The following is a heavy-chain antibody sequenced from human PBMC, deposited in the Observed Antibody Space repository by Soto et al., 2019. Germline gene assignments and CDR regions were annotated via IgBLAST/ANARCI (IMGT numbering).Heavy chain of an antibody. CDR3: ARGYCSSTSCQYYFDY. CDR1: GYTFTGYA. Sequence: VKVSCKASGYTFTGYAIHWVRQAPGQRLEWMGWINGGNGDTKYSQNFQGRVTITRETSASTAYMELTSLRSDDTAIYHCARGYCSSTSCQYYFDYWGQGTPVTVSS. CDR2: INGGNGDT. V-gene: IGHV1-3*01. D-gene: IGHD2-2*01. J-gene: IGHJ4*02.